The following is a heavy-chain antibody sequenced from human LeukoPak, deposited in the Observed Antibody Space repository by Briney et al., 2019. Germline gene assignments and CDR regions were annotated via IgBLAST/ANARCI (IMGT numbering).Heavy chain of an antibody. CDR1: GGTFSSYA. CDR3: ARDDYYGSGSYYSNYDDAFDI. J-gene: IGHJ3*02. V-gene: IGHV1-69*04. Sequence: SVKVSYKASGGTFSSYAISWVRQAPGQGLEWMGRIIPILGIANYAQKFQGRVTITADKSTSTAYMELSSLRSEDTAVYYCARDDYYGSGSYYSNYDDAFDIWGQGTMVTVSS. D-gene: IGHD3-10*01. CDR2: IIPILGIA.